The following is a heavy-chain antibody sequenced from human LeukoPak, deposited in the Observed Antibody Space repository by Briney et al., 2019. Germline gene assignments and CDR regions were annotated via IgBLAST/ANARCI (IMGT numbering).Heavy chain of an antibody. D-gene: IGHD1-26*01. Sequence: WVRQAPGKGLEWVGRIKSKTDGGTTDYAAPVKGRFTISRDDSRNTLYLQMNSLKTEDTALYYCTTDRVGTTNFDYWGQGTLVTVSS. V-gene: IGHV3-15*01. CDR3: TTDRVGTTNFDY. CDR2: IKSKTDGGTT. J-gene: IGHJ4*02.